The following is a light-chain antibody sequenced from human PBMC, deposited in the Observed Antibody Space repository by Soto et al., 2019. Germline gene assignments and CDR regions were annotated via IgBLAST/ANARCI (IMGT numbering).Light chain of an antibody. J-gene: IGKJ4*01. CDR1: QSASNY. CDR3: QLRSNWPPL. V-gene: IGKV3-11*01. CDR2: DAS. Sequence: EIVLTQSPATLSLSPGERVTLSCRASQSASNYLAWYQQKPGQAPRLLIYDASNRATGIPARFSGSGSGTDFTLTISSLEPEDFAVYYCQLRSNWPPLFGGGTRVEIK.